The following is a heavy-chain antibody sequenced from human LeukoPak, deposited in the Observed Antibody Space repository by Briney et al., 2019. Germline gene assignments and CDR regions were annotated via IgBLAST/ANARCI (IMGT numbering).Heavy chain of an antibody. CDR1: GYTFTSYD. Sequence: ASVNVSCKASGYTFTSYDINWVRQATGQGLEWIGWMNPNSGNTGYAQKFQGRVTMTSNTSISTAYIELSSLRSDDTGVDYCARARGSGSVFDYWGQGTMVTVSS. J-gene: IGHJ4*02. V-gene: IGHV1-8*01. CDR3: ARARGSGSVFDY. CDR2: MNPNSGNT. D-gene: IGHD3-16*01.